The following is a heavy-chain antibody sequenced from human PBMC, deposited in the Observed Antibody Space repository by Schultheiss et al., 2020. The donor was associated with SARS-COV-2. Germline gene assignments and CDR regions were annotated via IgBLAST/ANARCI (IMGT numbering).Heavy chain of an antibody. CDR3: ARGGSGSYSSYYYYYYMDV. D-gene: IGHD3-10*01. Sequence: SQTLSLTCAVYGGSFSGYYWSWIRQPPGKGLEWIGEINHSGSTNYNPSLKSRVTISVDTSKNQFSLKLSSVTAADTAVYYCARGGSGSYSSYYYYYYMDVWGKGTTVTVSS. J-gene: IGHJ6*03. CDR2: INHSGST. V-gene: IGHV4-34*01. CDR1: GGSFSGYY.